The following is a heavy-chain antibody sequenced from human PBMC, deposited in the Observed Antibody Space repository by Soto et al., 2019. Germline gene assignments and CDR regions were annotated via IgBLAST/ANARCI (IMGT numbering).Heavy chain of an antibody. CDR3: ASLMGNSTGWVDY. J-gene: IGHJ4*02. CDR1: GGVFSSHT. CDR2: IIPIISIV. D-gene: IGHD2-8*02. V-gene: IGHV1-69*02. Sequence: QVQLVQSGAEVKKPGSSVKVSCKASGGVFSSHTISWVRQAPGQGLEWMGRIIPIISIVNYAQKFQDRATITADKPTNTAYMELNNLRREDTAVYFCASLMGNSTGWVDYWGQETLVTVSS.